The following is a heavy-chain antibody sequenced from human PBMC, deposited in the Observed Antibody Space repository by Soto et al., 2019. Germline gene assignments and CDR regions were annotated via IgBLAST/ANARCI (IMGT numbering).Heavy chain of an antibody. CDR2: IYHTGSR. J-gene: IGHJ6*02. D-gene: IGHD2-2*01. CDR3: ARAVYCTTANCWDDFHYYNIDV. V-gene: IGHV4-4*02. Sequence: SATLSLTCFVSGDSINNTYWWSWVRQAPEKGLEWIGGIYHTGSRSYMPSLRGRIPLSVDTSKNQFSLKLTSVTAADTAVYYCARAVYCTTANCWDDFHYYNIDVWGQGTAVTVSS. CDR1: GDSINNTYW.